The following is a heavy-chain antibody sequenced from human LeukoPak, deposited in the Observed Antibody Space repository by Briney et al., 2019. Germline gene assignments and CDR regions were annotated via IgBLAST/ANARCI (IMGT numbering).Heavy chain of an antibody. CDR2: INPNSGGT. CDR3: ARDQGSGWSEKADY. Sequence: ASVKVSCKASGYTFTGYYMHWVRQAPGQGLEWMGWINPNSGGTNYAQKFQGRVTMTRDTSISTAYMELSRLRSDDTAVYYCARDQGSGWSEKADYWGQGTLVTVSS. D-gene: IGHD6-19*01. J-gene: IGHJ4*02. V-gene: IGHV1-2*02. CDR1: GYTFTGYY.